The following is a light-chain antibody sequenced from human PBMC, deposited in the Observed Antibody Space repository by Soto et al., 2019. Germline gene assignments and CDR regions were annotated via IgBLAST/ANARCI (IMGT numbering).Light chain of an antibody. Sequence: QSVLTQPPSVSGSPGQSVTVSCTGASSDIGSYNRVSWYQQSPGTAPKLMIYEVSNRPSGVPDRFSGSKSGNTASLTISGLQPDDEADYYCSSYTSSSTYVFGSGIKVTVL. J-gene: IGLJ1*01. V-gene: IGLV2-18*02. CDR3: SSYTSSSTYV. CDR2: EVS. CDR1: SSDIGSYNR.